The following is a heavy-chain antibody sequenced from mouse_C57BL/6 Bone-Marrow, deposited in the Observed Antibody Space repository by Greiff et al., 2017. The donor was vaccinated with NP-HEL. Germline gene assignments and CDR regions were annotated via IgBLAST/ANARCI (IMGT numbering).Heavy chain of an antibody. CDR2: IYPGDGDT. CDR1: GYAFSSSW. CDR3: ARSYYYGSSYVPYFDY. J-gene: IGHJ2*01. V-gene: IGHV1-82*01. D-gene: IGHD1-1*01. Sequence: QVQLQQSGPELVKPGASVKISCKASGYAFSSSWMNWVKQRPGQGLEWIGRIYPGDGDTNYNGKFKGKATLTADKSSSTAYMQLSSLTSEDSAVYFCARSYYYGSSYVPYFDYWGQGTTLTVSS.